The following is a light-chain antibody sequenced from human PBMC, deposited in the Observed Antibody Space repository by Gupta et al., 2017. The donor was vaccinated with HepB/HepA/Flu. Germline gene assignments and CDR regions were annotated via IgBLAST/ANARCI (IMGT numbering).Light chain of an antibody. CDR1: QSVNTN. J-gene: IGKJ4*01. V-gene: IGKV3-15*01. CDR3: QQHNDWPPIT. Sequence: EIVLTQSPATLSVSPGERATLSCRASQSVNTNLAWYQQKPGQAPRLLIYRASTRDTGIPARFIGSGYGTEFTLTISSRQSEDFAVYYCQQHNDWPPITFGGGTKVEIK. CDR2: RAS.